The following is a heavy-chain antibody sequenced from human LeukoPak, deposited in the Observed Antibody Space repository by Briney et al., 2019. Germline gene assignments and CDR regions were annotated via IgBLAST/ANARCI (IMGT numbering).Heavy chain of an antibody. D-gene: IGHD2-2*01. CDR2: IRSKANSYAT. CDR3: IRGREYQLPGVDYYYGMDV. Sequence: GGSLRLSCAASGFTFSGSAMHWVRQASGKGLEWVGRIRSKANSYATAYAASVKGRFTISRDDSKNTAYLQMNSLKTEDTAVYYCIRGREYQLPGVDYYYGMDVWGQGTTVTVSS. J-gene: IGHJ6*02. CDR1: GFTFSGSA. V-gene: IGHV3-73*01.